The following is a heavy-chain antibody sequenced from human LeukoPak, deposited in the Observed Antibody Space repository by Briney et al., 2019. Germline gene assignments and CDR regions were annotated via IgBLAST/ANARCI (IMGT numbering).Heavy chain of an antibody. CDR3: AKVAATLFGFFDY. D-gene: IGHD3-10*02. Sequence: GGSLRLSCAASGFTFSSYGMHWVRQAPGKGLEWVAVISNDGSDKYYADSVKGRFTISRDNSKNTLYLQMNSLRAEDTAMYYCAKVAATLFGFFDYWGQGTLVTVSS. CDR1: GFTFSSYG. J-gene: IGHJ4*02. V-gene: IGHV3-30*18. CDR2: ISNDGSDK.